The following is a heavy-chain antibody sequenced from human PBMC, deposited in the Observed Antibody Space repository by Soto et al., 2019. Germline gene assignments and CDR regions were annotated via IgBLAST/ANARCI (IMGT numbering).Heavy chain of an antibody. CDR3: ARLRAGWIRYFDL. D-gene: IGHD5-18*01. CDR1: GGSISSYY. V-gene: IGHV4-59*01. J-gene: IGHJ2*01. Sequence: QVQLQESGPGLVKPSETLSLTCTVSGGSISSYYWSWIRQPPGKGLEWIGYIYYSGSTNYNPSLKSRATISVDTSKNQFSLKLSSVTAADTAVYYCARLRAGWIRYFDLWGRGTLVTVSS. CDR2: IYYSGST.